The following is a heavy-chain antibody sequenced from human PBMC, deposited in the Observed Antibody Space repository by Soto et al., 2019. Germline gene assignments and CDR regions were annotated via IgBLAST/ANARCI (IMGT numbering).Heavy chain of an antibody. V-gene: IGHV3-30-3*01. J-gene: IGHJ4*02. Sequence: QVQLVESGGGVVQPGRSLRLSCAASGFTFSSYAMHWVRQAPGKGLERVAVISYDGSNKYYADSVKGRFTISRDNSTNTLYLQMNSLRAEDTAVYYCARDPMGRYYGSGSYYFDYWGQGTLVTVSS. D-gene: IGHD3-10*01. CDR3: ARDPMGRYYGSGSYYFDY. CDR2: ISYDGSNK. CDR1: GFTFSSYA.